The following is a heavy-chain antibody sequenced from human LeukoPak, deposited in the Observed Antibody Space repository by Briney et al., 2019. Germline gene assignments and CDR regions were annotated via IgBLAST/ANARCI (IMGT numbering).Heavy chain of an antibody. J-gene: IGHJ4*02. Sequence: GGSLRLSCTASGFTFSSYWMHWVRQAPGKGLEWVSRITSDGSSTSHADAVKGRFTISRDNAKNTLYLQMNSLRAEDTAVYYCSRGVGATDSWGQGTLVTVSS. CDR3: SRGVGATDS. CDR2: ITSDGSST. D-gene: IGHD1-26*01. V-gene: IGHV3-74*01. CDR1: GFTFSSYW.